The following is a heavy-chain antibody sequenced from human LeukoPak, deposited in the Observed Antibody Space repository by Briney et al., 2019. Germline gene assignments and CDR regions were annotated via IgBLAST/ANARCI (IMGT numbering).Heavy chain of an antibody. CDR1: GFTFNTYS. CDR3: ARDPGQDSYYYGMDV. Sequence: PGGSLRLSCAASGFTFNTYSVNWIRQSPGKGLEWIGNIYYSGSTSYNPSLESRVTISVDTSRTQFSLKLNSVTAADTAVYYCARDPGQDSYYYGMDVWGQGTTVTVSS. V-gene: IGHV4-59*01. CDR2: IYYSGST. J-gene: IGHJ6*02.